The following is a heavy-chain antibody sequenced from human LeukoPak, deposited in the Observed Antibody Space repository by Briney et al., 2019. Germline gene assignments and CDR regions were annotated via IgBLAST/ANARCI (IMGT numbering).Heavy chain of an antibody. CDR3: AREHFDWLSRGIDYYYMDV. J-gene: IGHJ6*03. D-gene: IGHD3-9*01. Sequence: SETLSLTCAVYGGSFSSYYWSWIRQPAGKGLEWIGRIYTSGSTNYNPSLKSRVTMSVDTSKNQFSLKLSSVTAADTAVYYCAREHFDWLSRGIDYYYMDVWGKGTTVTISS. V-gene: IGHV4-4*07. CDR2: IYTSGST. CDR1: GGSFSSYY.